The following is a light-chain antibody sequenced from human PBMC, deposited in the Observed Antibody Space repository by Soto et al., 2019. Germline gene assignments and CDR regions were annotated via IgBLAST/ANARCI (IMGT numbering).Light chain of an antibody. V-gene: IGKV1-5*03. CDR2: KAS. CDR3: QQYSSYRT. CDR1: QSINSW. J-gene: IGKJ1*01. Sequence: DIQMTQSPSTLSASVGDRVTITCRASQSINSWLAWYQQKPGKAPKLLIFKASSLESGVPSRFSGSGSGTAFTLTISSLQPDDFATYYCQQYSSYRTFGQGTKVEIK.